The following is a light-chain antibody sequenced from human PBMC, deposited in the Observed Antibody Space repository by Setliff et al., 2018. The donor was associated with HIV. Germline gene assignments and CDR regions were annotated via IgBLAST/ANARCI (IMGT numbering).Light chain of an antibody. CDR2: KAS. V-gene: IGKV1-5*03. CDR3: QQCRSYPWT. J-gene: IGKJ1*01. Sequence: DIQMTQSPSTLSASVGDRATITCRASHGISSWLAWYQQKPGKAPKLLIYKASNLESGVPSRFSGSESGTEFTLTISSLQPDDFATYYCQQCRSYPWTFGQGTKVDIK. CDR1: HGISSW.